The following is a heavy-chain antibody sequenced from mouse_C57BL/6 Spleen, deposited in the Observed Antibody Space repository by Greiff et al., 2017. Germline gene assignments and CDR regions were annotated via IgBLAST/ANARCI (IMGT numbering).Heavy chain of an antibody. CDR1: GYTFTDYE. D-gene: IGHD1-1*01. J-gene: IGHJ1*03. V-gene: IGHV1-15*01. CDR3: TRGVITTVVRYFDV. CDR2: IDPETGGT. Sequence: VQLQQSGAELVRPGASVTLSCKASGYTFTDYEMHWVKQTPVHGLEWIGAIDPETGGTAYNQKFKGKAILTADKSSSTAYMELRSLTSEDSAVYYCTRGVITTVVRYFDVWGTGTTGTVSS.